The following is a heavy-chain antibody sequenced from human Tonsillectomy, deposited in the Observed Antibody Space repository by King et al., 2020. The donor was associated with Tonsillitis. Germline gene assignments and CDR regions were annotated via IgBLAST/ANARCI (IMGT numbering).Heavy chain of an antibody. D-gene: IGHD7-27*01. CDR2: IRSNGGTT. CDR3: VKDRMTNWDSREDDHYFDS. Sequence: VQLVESGGGFIQPGGSLRLSCSASGFTFSSYAMHWVRQAPGKGLEYVSGIRSNGGTTYYADSVRGRFTISRDNSKNTLYLQMSSLRAEDTAVYYCVKDRMTNWDSREDDHYFDSWGQGTVVTVSS. CDR1: GFTFSSYA. J-gene: IGHJ4*02. V-gene: IGHV3-64D*06.